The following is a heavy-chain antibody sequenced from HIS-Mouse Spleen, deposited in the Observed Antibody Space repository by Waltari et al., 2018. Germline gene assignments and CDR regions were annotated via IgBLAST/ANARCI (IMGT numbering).Heavy chain of an antibody. CDR1: GGSISSYY. Sequence: QVQLQESGPGLVKPSETLSLTCTVPGGSISSYYWSWIRQPPGKGLEWIGYIYYSGSTNYNPSLKSRVTISVDTSKNQFSLKLSSVTAADTAVYYCARGVLSGDSGDYWGQGTLVTVSS. D-gene: IGHD7-27*01. V-gene: IGHV4-59*01. CDR3: ARGVLSGDSGDY. J-gene: IGHJ4*02. CDR2: IYYSGST.